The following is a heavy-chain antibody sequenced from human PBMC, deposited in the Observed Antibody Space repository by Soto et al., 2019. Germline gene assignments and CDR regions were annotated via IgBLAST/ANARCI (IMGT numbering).Heavy chain of an antibody. CDR3: ARDRHPRTLAVSEAPFDY. CDR1: CYSFTSYG. J-gene: IGHJ4*02. CDR2: ISAYNGNT. D-gene: IGHD6-6*01. Sequence: ASGKVCKKGSCYSFTSYGISWVRQAPGQGLEWMGWISAYNGNTNYAQKLQGRVTMTTDTSTSTAYMELRSLRSDDTAVYYCARDRHPRTLAVSEAPFDYWGQGTLVTVSS. V-gene: IGHV1-18*01.